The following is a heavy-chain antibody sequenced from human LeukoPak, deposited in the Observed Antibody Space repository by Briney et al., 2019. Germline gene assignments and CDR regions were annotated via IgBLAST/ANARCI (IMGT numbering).Heavy chain of an antibody. Sequence: GASVKVSCKASGYTFTSYYMHWVRQAPGQGLELMGIINPSGGSTSYAQKFQGRVTMTRDTSTSTVYMELSSLRSEDTAVYYCARGAGVVPALYYYYYGMDVWGQGTTVTVSS. V-gene: IGHV1-46*01. CDR3: ARGAGVVPALYYYYYGMDV. D-gene: IGHD2-2*01. J-gene: IGHJ6*02. CDR1: GYTFTSYY. CDR2: INPSGGST.